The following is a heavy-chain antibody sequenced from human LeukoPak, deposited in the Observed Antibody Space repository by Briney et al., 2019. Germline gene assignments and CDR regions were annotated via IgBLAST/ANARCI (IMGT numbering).Heavy chain of an antibody. D-gene: IGHD3-9*01. CDR1: GFTFDDYA. Sequence: GRSLRLSCAASGFTFDDYAMHWVRQAPGEGLEWVSGISWNSGSIGYADSVKGRFTISRDNAKNSLYLQMNSLRVEDTALYYCAKGILYDILTGPFDYWGQGTLVTVSS. CDR2: ISWNSGSI. CDR3: AKGILYDILTGPFDY. J-gene: IGHJ4*02. V-gene: IGHV3-9*01.